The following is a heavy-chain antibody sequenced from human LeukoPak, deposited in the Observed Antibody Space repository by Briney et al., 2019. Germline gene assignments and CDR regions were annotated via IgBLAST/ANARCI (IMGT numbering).Heavy chain of an antibody. CDR3: ARTLIQTETTVDPPPP. V-gene: IGHV4-38-2*02. D-gene: IGHD4-11*01. Sequence: SETLSLTCTVSGYSISSGYYWGWIRQPPGKGLEWIGSIYHSGSTYYNPSLKSRVTISVDTSKNQFSLKLSSVTAADTAVYYCARTLIQTETTVDPPPPWGQGTLVTVSS. CDR2: IYHSGST. CDR1: GYSISSGYY. J-gene: IGHJ5*02.